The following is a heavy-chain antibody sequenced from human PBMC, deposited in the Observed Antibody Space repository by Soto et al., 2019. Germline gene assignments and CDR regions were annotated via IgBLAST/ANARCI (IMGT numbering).Heavy chain of an antibody. CDR2: NYDSGST. Sequence: QVQLQESGPGLVKPSQTLSLTCTVSGGSISSGDYYWSWIRQPPGKGLEWIGYNYDSGSTYDNSSLQIPVNITQDTSKNQFSLKLTSLTAADTDVYYCARDTGVGPWGQGTLVTVTS. CDR1: GGSISSGDYY. CDR3: ARDTGVGP. V-gene: IGHV4-30-4*01. J-gene: IGHJ5*02. D-gene: IGHD2-8*01.